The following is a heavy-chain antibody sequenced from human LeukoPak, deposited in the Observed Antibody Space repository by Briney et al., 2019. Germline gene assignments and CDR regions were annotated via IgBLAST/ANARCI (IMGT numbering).Heavy chain of an antibody. Sequence: GGSLRLSCAASGFTFSSYAMSWVRQAPGKGLEWVSAISGSGGSTYYADSVKGRFTISRDNSKNTLYLQMNSLRAEDTAVYYCARGSYYAILTGFRTHRPFDYWGQGTLVTVSS. J-gene: IGHJ4*02. D-gene: IGHD3-9*01. CDR2: ISGSGGST. V-gene: IGHV3-23*01. CDR3: ARGSYYAILTGFRTHRPFDY. CDR1: GFTFSSYA.